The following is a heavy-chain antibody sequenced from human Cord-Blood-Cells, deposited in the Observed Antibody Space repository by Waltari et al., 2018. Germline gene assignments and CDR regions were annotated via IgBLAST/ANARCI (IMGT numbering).Heavy chain of an antibody. CDR2: IKRKTDGGTT. CDR1: GFTFSNAW. D-gene: IGHD5-12*01. J-gene: IGHJ4*02. CDR3: TTDYLIVATISGVDY. V-gene: IGHV3-15*01. Sequence: EVQLVESGGGLVKPGGSLRLSCAASGFTFSNAWMSWVRQAPGKGLEWVGRIKRKTDGGTTDYAAPVKGRFTISREDSKNTLYLQMNSLKTEDTAVYYCTTDYLIVATISGVDYWGQGTLVTVSS.